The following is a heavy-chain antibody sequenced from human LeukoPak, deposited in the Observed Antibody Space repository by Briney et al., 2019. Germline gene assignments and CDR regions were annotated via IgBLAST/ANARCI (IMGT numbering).Heavy chain of an antibody. CDR2: IYYTGNS. CDR1: GGSFSGYY. CDR3: ARYVLYSSGWYFDY. D-gene: IGHD6-19*01. Sequence: SETLSLTCAVYGGSFSGYYWTWIRQPPGKGLEWIGYIYYTGNSNYNPSLRSRVTISLDTSQKQFSLKMTSVTAADTAVYYCARYVLYSSGWYFDYWDQGTLVTVSS. V-gene: IGHV4-59*01. J-gene: IGHJ4*02.